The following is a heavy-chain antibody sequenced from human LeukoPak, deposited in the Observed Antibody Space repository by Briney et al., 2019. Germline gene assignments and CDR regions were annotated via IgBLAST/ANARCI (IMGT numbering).Heavy chain of an antibody. CDR1: GYTFTGYY. CDR2: INPNSGGT. D-gene: IGHD6-13*01. CDR3: ARGSSSWSPIDY. V-gene: IGHV1-2*04. Sequence: ASVKVSCKASGYTFTGYYMHWVRQAPEQGLEWLGWINPNSGGTNYAQKFQGWVTMTRDTSISTAYMELSRLRSDDTAVYYCARGSSSWSPIDYWGQGTLVTVSS. J-gene: IGHJ4*02.